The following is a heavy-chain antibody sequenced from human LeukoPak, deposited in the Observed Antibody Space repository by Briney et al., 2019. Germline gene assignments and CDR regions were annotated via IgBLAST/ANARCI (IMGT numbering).Heavy chain of an antibody. CDR2: ISYDGSNK. Sequence: GGSLRLSCAASGFTFSSYGMHWVRQAPGKGLEWVAVISYDGSNKYYADSVKGRFTISRDNSKNTLYLQMNSLRAEDTAVYYCAKDFYSGSYFEPLDYWGQGTLVTVSS. CDR1: GFTFSSYG. V-gene: IGHV3-30*18. D-gene: IGHD1-26*01. CDR3: AKDFYSGSYFEPLDY. J-gene: IGHJ4*02.